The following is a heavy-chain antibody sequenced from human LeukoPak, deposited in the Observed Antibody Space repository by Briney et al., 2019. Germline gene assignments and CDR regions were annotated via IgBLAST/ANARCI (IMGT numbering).Heavy chain of an antibody. CDR3: ARGKPDAYNSDYFGY. Sequence: SETLSLTCTVSGGSISTYYWDWIRQPPGKGLEWIGYIHYSGSTNYNPSLKSRVSISLDTSKNQFSLKLSSVTAADTAVYYCARGKPDAYNSDYFGYWGQGTLVTVSS. D-gene: IGHD5-24*01. CDR1: GGSISTYY. J-gene: IGHJ4*02. V-gene: IGHV4-59*01. CDR2: IHYSGST.